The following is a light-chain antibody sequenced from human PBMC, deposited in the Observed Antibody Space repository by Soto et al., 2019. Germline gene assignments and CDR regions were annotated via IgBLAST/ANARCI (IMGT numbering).Light chain of an antibody. CDR3: QQYDDWLRLT. CDR1: QSVSNY. CDR2: GAS. J-gene: IGKJ4*01. Sequence: EIVMTQSAATLSVSPGESATLSCRASQSVSNYLAWYQQKPGQAPRLLIFGASYRATGIPARFSGSGSGTEFNLTISSLQSEDFAVYFCQQYDDWLRLTFGGGTKVDIK. V-gene: IGKV3D-15*01.